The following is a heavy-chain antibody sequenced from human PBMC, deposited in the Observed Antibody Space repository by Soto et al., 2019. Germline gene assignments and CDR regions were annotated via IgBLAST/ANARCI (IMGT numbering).Heavy chain of an antibody. J-gene: IGHJ6*02. Sequence: QVQLVQSGVEVKKPGSSVKVSCKASGGTFSNYAFSWVRQAPGQGLEWLGGIMPIFGRADYAQKFRGRVTITADESTRTAHRGPSSLKSEDTAVYYWAGWLKEAGLGGTYYYGMDVWGQGTTVTVSS. D-gene: IGHD3-10*01. CDR1: GGTFSNYA. V-gene: IGHV1-69*12. CDR3: AGWLKEAGLGGTYYYGMDV. CDR2: IMPIFGRA.